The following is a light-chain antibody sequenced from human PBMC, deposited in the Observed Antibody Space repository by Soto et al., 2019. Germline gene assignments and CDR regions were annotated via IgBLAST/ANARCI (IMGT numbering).Light chain of an antibody. J-gene: IGKJ1*01. CDR2: WAS. CDR1: QSVLYSSNNKNY. V-gene: IGKV4-1*01. CDR3: QQYYSTRRWT. Sequence: DIVMTQSPDSLAVSLGERATINCKSRQSVLYSSNNKNYLAWYQQKPGQPPKLLIYWASTRESGVPDRFSGSGSGTDFTLTISSLQAEDVAVYYCQQYYSTRRWTFGQGTKVEIK.